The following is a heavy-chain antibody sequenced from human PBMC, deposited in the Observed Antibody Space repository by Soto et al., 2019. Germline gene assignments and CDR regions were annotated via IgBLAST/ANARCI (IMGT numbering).Heavy chain of an antibody. CDR3: AKGQGWPVTTTFDY. CDR2: ISGGGDTT. V-gene: IGHV3-23*01. D-gene: IGHD6-19*01. CDR1: RFNFNNYG. J-gene: IGHJ4*02. Sequence: EVQLLESGGGLVQPGGSLRLSCVASRFNFNNYGMTWVRQAPGKGLEWVSGISGGGDTTYYTDSVKGRFTVSRDNSKNTLYLQMSSLSLEDTAIYYCAKGQGWPVTTTFDYWGQGTLVTVSS.